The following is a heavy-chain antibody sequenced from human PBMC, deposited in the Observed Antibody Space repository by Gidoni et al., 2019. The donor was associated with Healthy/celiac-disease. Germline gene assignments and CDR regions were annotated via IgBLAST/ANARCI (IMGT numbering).Heavy chain of an antibody. J-gene: IGHJ4*02. V-gene: IGHV3-23*01. CDR3: AKGVGSTSWRGYFDY. Sequence: EVQLLESGGGLVQPGGSLRLSCAASGFTFSSDAMSWVRQAPGKGLEWVSAISGSGGSTYYADSVKGRFTISRDNSKNTLYLQMNSLRAEDTAVYYCAKGVGSTSWRGYFDYWGQGTLVTVSS. CDR2: ISGSGGST. D-gene: IGHD2-2*01. CDR1: GFTFSSDA.